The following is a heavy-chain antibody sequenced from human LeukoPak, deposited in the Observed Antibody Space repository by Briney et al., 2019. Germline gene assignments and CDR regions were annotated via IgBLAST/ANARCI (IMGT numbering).Heavy chain of an antibody. V-gene: IGHV4-4*09. J-gene: IGHJ5*02. CDR2: IYTSGST. CDR1: GGSISSYY. Sequence: SETLSLTCTVSGGSISSYYWSWIRQPPGKGLEWIGYIYTSGSTNYNPSLKSRVTISVDTSKNQFSLKLSSVTAADTAVYYCARVVTHYPNWFDPWGQGTLVTVSS. CDR3: ARVVTHYPNWFDP. D-gene: IGHD2-2*01.